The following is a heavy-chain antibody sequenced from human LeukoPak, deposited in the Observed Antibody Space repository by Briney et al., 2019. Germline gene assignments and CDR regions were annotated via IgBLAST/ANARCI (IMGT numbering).Heavy chain of an antibody. Sequence: SVKVSCKVSGGTFDSYRITWVRHVPGQGLEWLGGIIPFFGTANSAQKFQGRVTITADESTSTAYMELSSLRSEDTAVYYCARSYSTSTAMVPYYYYMDVWGKGTTVTVSS. CDR3: ARSYSTSTAMVPYYYYMDV. D-gene: IGHD5-18*01. CDR1: GGTFDSYR. CDR2: IIPFFGTA. V-gene: IGHV1-69*13. J-gene: IGHJ6*03.